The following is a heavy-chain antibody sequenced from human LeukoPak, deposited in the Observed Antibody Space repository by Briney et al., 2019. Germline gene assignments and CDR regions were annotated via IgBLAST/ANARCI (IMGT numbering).Heavy chain of an antibody. Sequence: SETLSLTCTVSGGSISSYYWSWIRQPPGKGLEWIGYIYYSGSTNYTPSLKSRITISVDTSRNQFSLKLNSVTAADTAVYYCAGSGRGSSAGFDYWGQGTLVTVSS. V-gene: IGHV4-59*01. CDR1: GGSISSYY. D-gene: IGHD3-10*01. CDR3: AGSGRGSSAGFDY. J-gene: IGHJ4*02. CDR2: IYYSGST.